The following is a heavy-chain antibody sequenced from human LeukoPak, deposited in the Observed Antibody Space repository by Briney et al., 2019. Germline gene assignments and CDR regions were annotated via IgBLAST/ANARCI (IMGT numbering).Heavy chain of an antibody. CDR3: ARGYYYDSSGYYFSLFFDY. J-gene: IGHJ4*02. CDR2: IYYSGST. V-gene: IGHV4-59*01. D-gene: IGHD3-22*01. Sequence: PSETLSLTCTVSGGSISSYYWSWIRQPPGKGLEWIGYIYYSGSTNYNPSLKSRVTISVDTSKNQSSLKLSSVTAADTAVYYCARGYYYDSSGYYFSLFFDYWGQGTLVTVSS. CDR1: GGSISSYY.